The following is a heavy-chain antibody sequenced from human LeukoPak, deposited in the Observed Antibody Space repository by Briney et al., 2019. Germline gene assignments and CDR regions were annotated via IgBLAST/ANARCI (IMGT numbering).Heavy chain of an antibody. CDR2: IKQDGSDK. Sequence: GGSLRLSCAASGFTFSSNWMSWVRQAPGKGLEWVANIKQDGSDKYYVDSVEGRFTISRDNAKNSLYLQMNSLRAEDTAVYYCARGGGATDYWGQGTLVTVSS. J-gene: IGHJ4*02. CDR3: ARGGGATDY. V-gene: IGHV3-7*04. CDR1: GFTFSSNW. D-gene: IGHD1-26*01.